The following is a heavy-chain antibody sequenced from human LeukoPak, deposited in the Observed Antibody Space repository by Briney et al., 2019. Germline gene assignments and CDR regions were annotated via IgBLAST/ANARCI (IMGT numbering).Heavy chain of an antibody. J-gene: IGHJ4*02. Sequence: GGSLRLSCAASGFTFRTYAMTWVRQAPGKGLEWVSTITDSADTTYYPDSEKGRFTISRDNSKNTMSLQMNSLRAEDTAVYYCAKSCGSRRYCFDFWGQGTLVTVSS. CDR3: AKSCGSRRYCFDF. CDR1: GFTFRTYA. V-gene: IGHV3-23*01. D-gene: IGHD3-10*01. CDR2: ITDSADTT.